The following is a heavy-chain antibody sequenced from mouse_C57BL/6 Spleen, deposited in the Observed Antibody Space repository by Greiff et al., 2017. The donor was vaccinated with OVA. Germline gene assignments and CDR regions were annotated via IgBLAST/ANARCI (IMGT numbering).Heavy chain of an antibody. J-gene: IGHJ4*01. CDR2: INPNNGGT. CDR3: AREGGYYYGSSYDYAMDY. V-gene: IGHV1-18*01. CDR1: GYTFTDYN. D-gene: IGHD1-1*01. Sequence: EVQLQQSGPELVKPGASVKIPCKASGYTFTDYNMDWVKQSHGKSLEWIGDINPNNGGTIYNQKFKGKATLTVDKSSSTAYMELRSLTSEDTAVYYCAREGGYYYGSSYDYAMDYWGQGTSVTVSS.